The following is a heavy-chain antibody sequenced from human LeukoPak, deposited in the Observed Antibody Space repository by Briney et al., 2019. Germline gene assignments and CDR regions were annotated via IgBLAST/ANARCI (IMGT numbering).Heavy chain of an antibody. Sequence: ASVKVSCKASGYTFTGYYMHWVRQAPGHGLEWMGWINPNSGGTNYAQKFQGGVTMTRDTSISTAYMELSRLRSDDTAVYYCARGFSYYDSSGYPIDWGQGTMVTVSS. CDR1: GYTFTGYY. D-gene: IGHD3-22*01. CDR3: ARGFSYYDSSGYPID. CDR2: INPNSGGT. V-gene: IGHV1-2*02. J-gene: IGHJ3*01.